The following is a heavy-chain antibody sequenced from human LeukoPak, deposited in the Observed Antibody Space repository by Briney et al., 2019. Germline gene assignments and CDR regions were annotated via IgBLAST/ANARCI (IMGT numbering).Heavy chain of an antibody. V-gene: IGHV5-51*01. Sequence: GESLRISCKGSGYTFSSYWIGWVRQMPGKGLEWMGIIYPGDSDTRYSPSLQGQVTISVDTSIGTAYLQWSSLKASDTAIYYCARQNDFRLDYWGQRTLVTASS. J-gene: IGHJ4*02. CDR2: IYPGDSDT. D-gene: IGHD3-3*01. CDR3: ARQNDFRLDY. CDR1: GYTFSSYW.